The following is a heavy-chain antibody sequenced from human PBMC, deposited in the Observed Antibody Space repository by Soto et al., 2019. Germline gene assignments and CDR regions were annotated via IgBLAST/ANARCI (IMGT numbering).Heavy chain of an antibody. CDR2: VYYTGST. J-gene: IGHJ4*02. V-gene: IGHV4-59*01. CDR3: ARSVAVPGAHIDY. CDR1: GGSISGSY. D-gene: IGHD6-19*01. Sequence: SETLSLTCSVSGGSISGSYWSWIRQSPGKGLEWLGYVYYTGSTNYSPSLRSRVSISVDTSKNEFSLRLSSMTAADTAVYFCARSVAVPGAHIDYWGQGTQVTVSS.